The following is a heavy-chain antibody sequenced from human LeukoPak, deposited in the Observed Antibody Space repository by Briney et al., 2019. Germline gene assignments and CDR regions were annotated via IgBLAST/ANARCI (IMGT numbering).Heavy chain of an antibody. CDR1: GGSFSGYY. V-gene: IGHV4-34*01. D-gene: IGHD3-10*01. Sequence: SETLSLTCAVYGGSFSGYYWSWIRQPPGKGLEWIGEINHSGSTNYNPSPKSRVTISVDTSKNQFSLKLSSVTAADTAVYYCASVYGSGRNNWFDPWGQGTPVTVSS. J-gene: IGHJ5*02. CDR2: INHSGST. CDR3: ASVYGSGRNNWFDP.